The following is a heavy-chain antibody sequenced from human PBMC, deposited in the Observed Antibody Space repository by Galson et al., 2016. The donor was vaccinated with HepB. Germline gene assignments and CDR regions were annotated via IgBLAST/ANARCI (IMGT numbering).Heavy chain of an antibody. V-gene: IGHV3-48*04. CDR2: ISSASSIK. J-gene: IGHJ5*02. D-gene: IGHD3-10*01. CDR3: ARDYVPGA. Sequence: SLRLSCADSGFTFNTHGMNWVRQAPGKGLEWVSYISSASSIKYYADSVKGRFTISRDNARQSLYLEMNSLRGEDTAMYYCARDYVPGAWGQGVLVTVSS. CDR1: GFTFNTHG.